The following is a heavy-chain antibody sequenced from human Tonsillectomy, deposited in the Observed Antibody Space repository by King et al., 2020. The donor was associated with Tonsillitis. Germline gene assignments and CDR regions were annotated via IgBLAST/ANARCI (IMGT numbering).Heavy chain of an antibody. J-gene: IGHJ4*02. V-gene: IGHV3-11*06. D-gene: IGHD3-10*01. CDR2: IMSSISYT. CDR3: ARFMGELLYSFDY. CDR1: GFTFNDYY. Sequence: VQLVESGGGLVKPGGSLRLSCEASGFTFNDYYLIWSLQAPGQGLEWCLYIMSSISYTNYADSVKDRSNISRDNAKNSLYLQMNSLRAEDTAVYYCARFMGELLYSFDYWGQGTLVTVSS.